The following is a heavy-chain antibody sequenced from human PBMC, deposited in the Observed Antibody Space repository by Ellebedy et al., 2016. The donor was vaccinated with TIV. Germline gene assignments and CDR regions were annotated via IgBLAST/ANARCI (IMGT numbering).Heavy chain of an antibody. CDR2: FSQSGST. J-gene: IGHJ5*02. CDR1: GDSISSSVYY. CDR3: ARHSTVTTIGT. V-gene: IGHV4-39*01. D-gene: IGHD4-17*01. Sequence: MPSETLSLTCTVSGDSISSSVYYWGWIRQPPGKGLEWIGSFSQSGSTYYNPSLTNRVTISVDTSKNQFSLKLSSVTAADTAIFYCARHSTVTTIGTWGQGALVTVSS.